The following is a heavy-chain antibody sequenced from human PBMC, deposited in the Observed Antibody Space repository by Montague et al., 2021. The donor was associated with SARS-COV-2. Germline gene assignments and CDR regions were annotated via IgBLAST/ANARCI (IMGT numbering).Heavy chain of an antibody. CDR3: ARDPTKWELGYAFDI. CDR2: ISWNSGSI. V-gene: IGHV3-9*01. Sequence: SLRLSCAASGFTFGDYAMHWVRQAPGKGLEWVSGISWNSGSIGYADSAKGRFTISRDNAKNSLYLQMNSLRAEDTALYYCARDPTKWELGYAFDIWGQGTMVTVSS. D-gene: IGHD1-26*01. CDR1: GFTFGDYA. J-gene: IGHJ3*02.